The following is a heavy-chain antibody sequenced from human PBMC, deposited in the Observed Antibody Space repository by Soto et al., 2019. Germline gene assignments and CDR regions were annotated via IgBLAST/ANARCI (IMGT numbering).Heavy chain of an antibody. V-gene: IGHV4-59*08. D-gene: IGHD4-17*01. J-gene: IGHJ4*02. CDR1: GGSISSYY. CDR2: IYYSGGT. CDR3: ARHVYGDYVYSQED. Sequence: QVQLQESGPGLVKPSETLSLTCTVSGGSISSYYWSWIRQPPGKGLEWIGYIYYSGGTNYNPSLKSRVTISVDTSKNQFSLKLSSVTAADTAVYYCARHVYGDYVYSQEDWGQGTLVTVSS.